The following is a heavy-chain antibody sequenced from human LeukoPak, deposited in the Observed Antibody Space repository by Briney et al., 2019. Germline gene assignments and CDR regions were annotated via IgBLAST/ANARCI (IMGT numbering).Heavy chain of an antibody. CDR3: THYYDSSGLGDYYFDY. J-gene: IGHJ4*02. D-gene: IGHD3-22*01. CDR1: GFTFSNAW. Sequence: PGGSLRLSCAASGFTFSNAWMSWVRQAPGKGLGWVGRIKSKTDGGTTDYAAPVKGRFTISRDDSKNTLYLQMNSLKTEDTAVYYCTHYYDSSGLGDYYFDYWGQGTLVTVSS. V-gene: IGHV3-15*01. CDR2: IKSKTDGGTT.